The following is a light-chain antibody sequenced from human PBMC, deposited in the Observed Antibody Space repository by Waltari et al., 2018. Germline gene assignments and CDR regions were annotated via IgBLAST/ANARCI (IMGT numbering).Light chain of an antibody. CDR2: AVS. Sequence: QSALTQPASVSGSPGQSITISCTGTSSDVGNYKRVSWYQQHPGKAPKLMIYAVSKRPAGVSNRFRGSKSGDMSSLTIAGVQTEDEAEDFCSSYAGSSKGVFGGGTKVTVL. J-gene: IGLJ2*01. V-gene: IGLV2-23*02. CDR1: SSDVGNYKR. CDR3: SSYAGSSKGV.